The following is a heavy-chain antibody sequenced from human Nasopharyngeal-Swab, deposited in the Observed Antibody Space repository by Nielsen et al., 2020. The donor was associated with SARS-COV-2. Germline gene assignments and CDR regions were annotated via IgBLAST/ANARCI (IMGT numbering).Heavy chain of an antibody. V-gene: IGHV4-59*12. Sequence: SETLSLTCTVSGGSISSDYWSWIRQPPGKGLEWIGYIYYIGSTNYNPSLNSRVTISVDTSKNQFSLKLSSVTAADTAVYYCAREFSSSYYYYYMDVWGKGTTVTVSS. J-gene: IGHJ6*03. D-gene: IGHD6-6*01. CDR1: GGSISSDY. CDR2: IYYIGST. CDR3: AREFSSSYYYYYMDV.